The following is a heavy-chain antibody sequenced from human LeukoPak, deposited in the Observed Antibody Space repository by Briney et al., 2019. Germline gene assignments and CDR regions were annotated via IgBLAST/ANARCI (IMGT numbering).Heavy chain of an antibody. J-gene: IGHJ6*04. Sequence: GRSLRLSCTASGFTLGDYAMSWVRQAPGKGLEGVGFIRSKAYGGTTEYAASVKGRFTISRDDSKCIAYLQMNSLKTEDTAVYYCTRDPAGAAMLSLQDYYYGMDVWGKGTTVTVSS. V-gene: IGHV3-49*04. CDR3: TRDPAGAAMLSLQDYYYGMDV. CDR2: IRSKAYGGTT. CDR1: GFTLGDYA. D-gene: IGHD2-2*01.